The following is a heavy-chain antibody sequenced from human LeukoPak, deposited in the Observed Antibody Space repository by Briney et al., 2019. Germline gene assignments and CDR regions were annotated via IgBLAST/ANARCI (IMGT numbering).Heavy chain of an antibody. V-gene: IGHV1-18*01. CDR3: ARAPVVVDGFDY. J-gene: IGHJ4*02. CDR2: ISAYNGNT. Sequence: ASVKVSCKASGFTFTSSAVQWVRQARGQRLEWMGWISAYNGNTNYAQKLQGRVTMTTDTSTSTAYMELRSLRSDDTAVYYCARAPVVVDGFDYWGQGTLVTVSS. CDR1: GFTFTSSA. D-gene: IGHD3-22*01.